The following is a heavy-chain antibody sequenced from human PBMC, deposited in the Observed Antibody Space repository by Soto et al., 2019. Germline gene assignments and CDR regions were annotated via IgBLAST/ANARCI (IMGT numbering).Heavy chain of an antibody. CDR3: ARDVGGVTIFGVGGTYYYYYMDV. Sequence: GGSLRLSCAASGFTFSSYGMHWVRQAPGKGLEWVAVIWYDGSNKYYADSVKGRFTISRDNSKNTLYLQMNSLRAEDTAVYYCARDVGGVTIFGVGGTYYYYYMDVWGKGTTVTVSS. CDR1: GFTFSSYG. V-gene: IGHV3-33*01. D-gene: IGHD3-3*01. J-gene: IGHJ6*03. CDR2: IWYDGSNK.